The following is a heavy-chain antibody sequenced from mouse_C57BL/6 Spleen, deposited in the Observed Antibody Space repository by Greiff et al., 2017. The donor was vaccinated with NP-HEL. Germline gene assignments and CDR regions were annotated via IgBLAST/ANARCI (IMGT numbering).Heavy chain of an antibody. CDR1: GYTFTSYW. CDR2: IDPSDSYT. V-gene: IGHV1-50*01. D-gene: IGHD1-1*01. J-gene: IGHJ2*01. Sequence: QVQLQQPGAELVKPGASVKLSCKASGYTFTSYWMQWVKQRPGQGLEWIGEIDPSDSYTNYNQKFKGKATLTVDTSSSTAYMQLSSLTYEDAAVYYCALYYYGSSPFDYWGQGTTLTVSS. CDR3: ALYYYGSSPFDY.